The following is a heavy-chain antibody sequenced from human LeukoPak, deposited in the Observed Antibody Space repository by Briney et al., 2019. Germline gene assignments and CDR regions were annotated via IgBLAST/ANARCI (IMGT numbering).Heavy chain of an antibody. CDR3: ANIVGSSGWHDAFDI. Sequence: PSETLSLTCTVSGDSTSNYYWSWIRQPPGKGLEWIGYIYYSGSTNYNPSPKSRVTISVNTSKNQFSLKLTSVTAADTAVYYCANIVGSSGWHDAFDIWGQGTMVTVSS. V-gene: IGHV4-59*08. J-gene: IGHJ3*02. D-gene: IGHD6-19*01. CDR1: GDSTSNYY. CDR2: IYYSGST.